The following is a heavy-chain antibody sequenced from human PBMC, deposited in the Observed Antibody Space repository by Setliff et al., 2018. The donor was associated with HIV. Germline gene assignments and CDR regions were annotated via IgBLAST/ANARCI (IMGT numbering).Heavy chain of an antibody. CDR3: ARGVAVAGVYRY. CDR1: GGSFSSSDYY. Sequence: SETLSLTCTVSGGSFSSSDYYWGWIRQPPGKGLEWIGTIYYSGSTYYNPSLKSRVTISVDTSKNQFSLRLTSVTAADTAVYYCARGVAVAGVYRYWGQGTLVTVS. CDR2: IYYSGST. J-gene: IGHJ4*02. D-gene: IGHD6-19*01. V-gene: IGHV4-39*07.